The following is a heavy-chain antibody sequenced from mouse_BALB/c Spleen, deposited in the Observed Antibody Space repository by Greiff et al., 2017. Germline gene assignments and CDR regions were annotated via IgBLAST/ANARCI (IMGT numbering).Heavy chain of an antibody. J-gene: IGHJ3*01. V-gene: IGHV1-63*02. CDR3: ARSGYDYDGPWFAY. CDR1: GYTFTNYW. D-gene: IGHD2-4*01. Sequence: VQLQQSGAELVRPGTSVKISCKASGYTFTNYWLGWVKQRPGHGLEWIGDIYPGGGYTNYNGKFKGKATLTADTSSSTAYMQLSSLTSEDSAVYFCARSGYDYDGPWFAYWGQGTLVTVSA. CDR2: IYPGGGYT.